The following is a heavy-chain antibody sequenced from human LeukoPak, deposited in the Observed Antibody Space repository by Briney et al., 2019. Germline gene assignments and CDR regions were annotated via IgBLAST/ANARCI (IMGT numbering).Heavy chain of an antibody. Sequence: ASVKVSCKASGGTFSSYAISWVRQAPGQGLEWMGWISAYNGNTNYAQKLQGRVTMTTDTSTSTAYMELRSLRSDDTAVYYCARDHSGSYNRNFDYWGQGTLVTVSS. CDR3: ARDHSGSYNRNFDY. J-gene: IGHJ4*02. D-gene: IGHD1-26*01. CDR2: ISAYNGNT. CDR1: GGTFSSYA. V-gene: IGHV1-18*01.